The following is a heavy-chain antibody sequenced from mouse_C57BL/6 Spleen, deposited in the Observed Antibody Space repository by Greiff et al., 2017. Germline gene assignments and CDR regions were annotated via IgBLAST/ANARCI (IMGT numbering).Heavy chain of an antibody. V-gene: IGHV1-80*01. CDR1: GYAFSSYW. CDR2: IYPGDGDT. Sequence: VMLVESGAELVKPGASVKISCKASGYAFSSYWMNWVKQRPGKGLEWIGQIYPGDGDTNYNGKFKGKATLTADKSSSTAYMQLSSLTSEDSAVYFCATLYDYDGYFDVWGTGTTVTVSS. D-gene: IGHD2-4*01. CDR3: ATLYDYDGYFDV. J-gene: IGHJ1*03.